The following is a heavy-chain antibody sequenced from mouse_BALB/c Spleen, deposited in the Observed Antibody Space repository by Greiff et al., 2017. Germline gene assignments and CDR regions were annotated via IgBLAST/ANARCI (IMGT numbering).Heavy chain of an antibody. CDR3: ARDYDYDGGAMDY. D-gene: IGHD2-4*01. V-gene: IGHV5-17*02. CDR2: ISSGSSTI. CDR1: GFTFSSFG. Sequence: DVKLVESGGGLVQPGGSRKLSCAASGFTFSSFGMHWVRQAPEKGLEWVAYISSGSSTIYYADTVKGRFTISRDNPKNTLFLQMTSLRSEDTAMYYCARDYDYDGGAMDYWGQGTSVTVSS. J-gene: IGHJ4*01.